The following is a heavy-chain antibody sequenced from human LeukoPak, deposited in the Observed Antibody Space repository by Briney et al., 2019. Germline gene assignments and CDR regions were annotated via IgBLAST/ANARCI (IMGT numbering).Heavy chain of an antibody. J-gene: IGHJ4*02. D-gene: IGHD2-2*01. Sequence: PSETLSLTCAVYGGSFSGYYWSWIRQPPGKGLEWIGEINHSGSTNYNPSLKSRVTISVDTSKNQFSLKLSSVTAADTAVYYCARGRRTRPLDYWGQGTLVTVSS. CDR1: GGSFSGYY. CDR2: INHSGST. V-gene: IGHV4-34*01. CDR3: ARGRRTRPLDY.